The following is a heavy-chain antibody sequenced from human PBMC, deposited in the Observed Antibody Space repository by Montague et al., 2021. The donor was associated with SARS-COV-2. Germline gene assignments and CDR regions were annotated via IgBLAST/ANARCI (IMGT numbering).Heavy chain of an antibody. Sequence: SETLSLTCAVYGGSFGDDHWSWIRQPPRRGLEWIGNIRQSGRTNYNPSLKSRVTISVDTSKNQFSLKLTSVTAADTGLYFCARGHLSVSMIVVVFTSASYYFDYWGQGAQVTVSS. J-gene: IGHJ4*02. V-gene: IGHV4-34*01. CDR3: ARGHLSVSMIVVVFTSASYYFDY. D-gene: IGHD3-22*01. CDR1: GGSFGDDH. CDR2: IRQSGRT.